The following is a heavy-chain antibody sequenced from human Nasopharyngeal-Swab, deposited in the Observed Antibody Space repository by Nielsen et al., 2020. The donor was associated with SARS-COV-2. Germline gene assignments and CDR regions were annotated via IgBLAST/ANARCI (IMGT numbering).Heavy chain of an antibody. V-gene: IGHV3-74*01. Sequence: GESLKISCAVSGFTFSNSWVHWVRQAPGKGLVWVSRINSDGSRTGHADSVKGRFTVSRDNAKNTVFLQMNSLGAEDTAVYYCARDFDKTGDWGQGTLVTVSS. D-gene: IGHD7-27*01. CDR1: GFTFSNSW. CDR2: INSDGSRT. CDR3: ARDFDKTGD. J-gene: IGHJ4*02.